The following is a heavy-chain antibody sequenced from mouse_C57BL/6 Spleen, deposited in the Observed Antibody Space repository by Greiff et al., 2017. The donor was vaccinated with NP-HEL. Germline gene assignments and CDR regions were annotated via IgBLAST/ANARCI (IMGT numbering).Heavy chain of an antibody. V-gene: IGHV1-52*01. CDR3: AREGNWDWFAY. CDR1: GYTFTSYW. Sequence: QVQLQQSGAELVRPGSSVKLSCKASGYTFTSYWMHWVKQRPIQGLEWIGNIDPSDSETHYNQKFKDKATLTVDKSSSTAYMQLSSLTSEDSAVYYCAREGNWDWFAYWGQGTLVTVSA. CDR2: IDPSDSET. D-gene: IGHD4-1*01. J-gene: IGHJ3*01.